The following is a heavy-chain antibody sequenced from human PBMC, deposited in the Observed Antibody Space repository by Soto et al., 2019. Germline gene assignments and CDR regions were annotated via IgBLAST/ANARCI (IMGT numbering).Heavy chain of an antibody. CDR1: GFTFSNAW. V-gene: IGHV3-15*01. Sequence: GGSLRLSCAASGFTFSNAWMSWVRQAPGEGLEWVGRIKSKTDGGTTDYAAPVKGRFTISRDDSKNTLYLQMNSLKTEDTAVYYCTTATEKADYDFWTAAPNNYGMDVWGQGTTVTVSS. CDR3: TTATEKADYDFWTAAPNNYGMDV. CDR2: IKSKTDGGTT. J-gene: IGHJ6*02. D-gene: IGHD3-3*01.